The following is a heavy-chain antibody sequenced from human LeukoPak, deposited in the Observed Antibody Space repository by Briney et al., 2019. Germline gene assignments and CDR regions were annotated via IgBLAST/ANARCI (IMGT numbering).Heavy chain of an antibody. CDR1: GYTFTSYG. Sequence: ASVKVSCKASGYTFTSYGISWVRQAPGQGLEWMGWISAYNGNTNYAQKLQGRVTMTTDTSTSTAYMELRSLRSDDTAVYYCARDWSTMSPLSMDVWGKGTTVTVSS. CDR2: ISAYNGNT. V-gene: IGHV1-18*01. CDR3: ARDWSTMSPLSMDV. J-gene: IGHJ6*03. D-gene: IGHD3-10*02.